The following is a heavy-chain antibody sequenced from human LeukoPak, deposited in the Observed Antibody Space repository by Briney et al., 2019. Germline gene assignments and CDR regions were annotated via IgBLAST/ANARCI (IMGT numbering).Heavy chain of an antibody. CDR1: GYTFTSYG. V-gene: IGHV7-4-1*02. J-gene: IGHJ6*03. CDR3: ARGEEKYSSTWWASMDV. CDR2: INTNTGNP. D-gene: IGHD6-13*01. Sequence: SSVKVSCKASGYTFTSYGISWVRQAPGQGLEWMGWINTNTGNPTYGQGFTGRFVFSLDTSVSTAYLQISSLKVEDTAVYYCARGEEKYSSTWWASMDVWGKGTTVTVSS.